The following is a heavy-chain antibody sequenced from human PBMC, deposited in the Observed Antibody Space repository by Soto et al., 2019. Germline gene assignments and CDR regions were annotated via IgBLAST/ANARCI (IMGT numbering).Heavy chain of an antibody. CDR2: ISSSSSTI. CDR1: GFTFSSYS. V-gene: IGHV3-48*01. Sequence: EVQLVESGGGLVQPGGSLRLSCAASGFTFSSYSMNWVRQAPGKGLEWVSYISSSSSTIYYADSVKGRFTISRDNAKNSLDLQMNSLRAEDTAVYYCASSYDILTGYPNYFDYWGQGTLVTVSS. D-gene: IGHD3-9*01. CDR3: ASSYDILTGYPNYFDY. J-gene: IGHJ4*02.